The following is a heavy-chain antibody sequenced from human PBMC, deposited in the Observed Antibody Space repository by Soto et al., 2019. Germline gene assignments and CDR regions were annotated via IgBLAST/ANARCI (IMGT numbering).Heavy chain of an antibody. CDR2: ISGSGDTT. V-gene: IGHV3-23*01. Sequence: QPGGSLRLSCAASGFPFSTYAMSWVRQAPGKGLEWVSLISGSGDTTYYADSVKGRFTISRDNAKNTLYLQMNSLRAEDTAAYYCAKDMLQWLVVGHDAFDLWGQGTMVTVSS. J-gene: IGHJ3*01. CDR1: GFPFSTYA. D-gene: IGHD6-19*01. CDR3: AKDMLQWLVVGHDAFDL.